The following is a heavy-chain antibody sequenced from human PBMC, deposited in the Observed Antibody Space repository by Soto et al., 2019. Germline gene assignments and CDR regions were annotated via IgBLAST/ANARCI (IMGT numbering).Heavy chain of an antibody. D-gene: IGHD3-22*01. CDR2: ISYDGSQK. CDR1: GFTFSSYA. J-gene: IGHJ3*01. CDR3: ARDTDGSSCYYWNYVFDV. Sequence: QVQLVESGGGVVQPGRSLRLSCAASGFTFSSYAIHWARQAPGKGLEWVTVISYDGSQKYYADSVKGRFTISRDNSKKPLYLQMNSLRAEDTAVYYCARDTDGSSCYYWNYVFDVWGQGTMVTVSS. V-gene: IGHV3-30-3*01.